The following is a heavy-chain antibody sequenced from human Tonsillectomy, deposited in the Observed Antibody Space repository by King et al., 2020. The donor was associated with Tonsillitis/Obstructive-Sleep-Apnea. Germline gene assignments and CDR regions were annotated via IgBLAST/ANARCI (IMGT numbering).Heavy chain of an antibody. D-gene: IGHD1-14*01. J-gene: IGHJ4*02. CDR2: IYSDGRT. CDR1: GFTVSNNY. V-gene: IGHV3-66*01. CDR3: ATSSIIYDY. Sequence: VQLVESGGGLVQPGGSLRLSCAASGFTVSNNYMSWFRQAPGKGLEWVSVIYSDGRTYYADSVKGRFTISRDNSKNTLYLQMNSLRAEDTAVYYCATSSIIYDYWGQGTLVTVSS.